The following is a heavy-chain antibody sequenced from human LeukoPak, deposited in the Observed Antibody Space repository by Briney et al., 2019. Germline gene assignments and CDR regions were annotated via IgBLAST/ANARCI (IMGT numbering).Heavy chain of an antibody. Sequence: SETLSLTCTVSGGSISSYYWSWIRQPPGKGLEWIGEINHSGSTNYNPSLKSRVTISVDTSKNQFSLKLSSVTAADTAVYYCARGQLHYMDVWGKGTTVTVSS. V-gene: IGHV4-34*01. CDR3: ARGQLHYMDV. CDR2: INHSGST. D-gene: IGHD1-7*01. CDR1: GGSISSYY. J-gene: IGHJ6*03.